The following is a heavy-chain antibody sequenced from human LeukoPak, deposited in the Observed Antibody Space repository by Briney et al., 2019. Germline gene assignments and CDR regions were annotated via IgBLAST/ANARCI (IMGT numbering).Heavy chain of an antibody. Sequence: ASVKVSCKASGYTFTGYYMHWVRQAPGQRLEWMGWINPNSGGTNYAQKFQGRVTMTRDTSISTAYMELSRLRSDDTAVYYCARGLGYCSGGSCSWGQGTLVTVSS. CDR1: GYTFTGYY. J-gene: IGHJ4*02. CDR3: ARGLGYCSGGSCS. V-gene: IGHV1-2*02. D-gene: IGHD2-15*01. CDR2: INPNSGGT.